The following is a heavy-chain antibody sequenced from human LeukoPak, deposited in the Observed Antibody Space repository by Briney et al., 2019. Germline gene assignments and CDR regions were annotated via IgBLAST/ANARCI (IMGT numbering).Heavy chain of an antibody. V-gene: IGHV3-23*01. CDR3: AKVTTVTTTPY. Sequence: GGSLRLSCAASGFTFSSYAMSSVRQAPGKGLELASAISGSGGSTYYADSVKGRFTISRDNSKNTLYLQMNSLRAEDTAVYYCAKVTTVTTTPYWGQGTLVTVSS. D-gene: IGHD4-11*01. CDR1: GFTFSSYA. J-gene: IGHJ4*02. CDR2: ISGSGGST.